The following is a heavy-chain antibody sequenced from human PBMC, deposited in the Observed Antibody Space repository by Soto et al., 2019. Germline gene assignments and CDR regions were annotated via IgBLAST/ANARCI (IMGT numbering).Heavy chain of an antibody. CDR2: ISSSGSTI. Sequence: EVQLVESGGGLVQPGGSLRLSCAASGFTFSSYSMNWVRQAPGKGLEWVSYISSSGSTIYYADSVKGRFTISRDNAKNSLYLQMNSLRAEDTAVYYCARSFHDYGDYVSHYYFDYWGQGTLVTVSS. CDR1: GFTFSSYS. D-gene: IGHD4-17*01. V-gene: IGHV3-48*04. CDR3: ARSFHDYGDYVSHYYFDY. J-gene: IGHJ4*02.